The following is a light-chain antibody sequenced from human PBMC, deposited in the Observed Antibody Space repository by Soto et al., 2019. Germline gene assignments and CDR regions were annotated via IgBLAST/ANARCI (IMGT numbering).Light chain of an antibody. Sequence: EIVLTQSPGTLSLSPEERATLSCRASQSVSSSYLAWYQQKPGQAPRLLIYAASSRATGIPDRFSGSGSGTDFTLTISRLEPEDFAVYSCQQYTNSPGTFGQGTKVEIK. J-gene: IGKJ1*01. CDR2: AAS. V-gene: IGKV3-20*01. CDR3: QQYTNSPGT. CDR1: QSVSSSY.